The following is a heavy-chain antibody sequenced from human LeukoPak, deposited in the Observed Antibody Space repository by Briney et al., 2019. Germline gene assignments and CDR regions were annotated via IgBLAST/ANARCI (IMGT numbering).Heavy chain of an antibody. V-gene: IGHV4-59*12. CDR1: RGSISSYY. CDR2: MYYRGNT. CDR3: ASQEGKYYYDSSGSIAFDI. Sequence: PSETLSLTCTVSRGSISSYYWSWIRQPPGKGLEWIGYMYYRGNTNYNPSLKSRVTISIDTPNNQFSLKLSSVTAADTAVYYCASQEGKYYYDSSGSIAFDIWGQGTMVTVSS. J-gene: IGHJ3*02. D-gene: IGHD3-22*01.